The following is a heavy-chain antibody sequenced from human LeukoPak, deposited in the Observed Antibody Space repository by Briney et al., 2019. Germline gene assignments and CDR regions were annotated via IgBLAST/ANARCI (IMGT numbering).Heavy chain of an antibody. V-gene: IGHV4-59*01. CDR2: IYYSGST. D-gene: IGHD3-3*01. CDR1: GGSISSYY. J-gene: IGHJ3*02. CDR3: ARGHDENAFDI. Sequence: SETLSLTCTVSGGSISSYYWSWIRQPPGKGLEWIGYIYYSGSTNYNPSLKSRATISVDTSKNQFSLKLSSVTAADTAVYYCARGHDENAFDIWGQGTMVTVSS.